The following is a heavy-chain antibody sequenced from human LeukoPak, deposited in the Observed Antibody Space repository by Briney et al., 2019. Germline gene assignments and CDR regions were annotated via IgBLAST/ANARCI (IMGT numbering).Heavy chain of an antibody. CDR2: IYYSGST. J-gene: IGHJ4*02. D-gene: IGHD5-24*01. CDR1: GGSISSHY. Sequence: SETLSLTCTVSGGSISSHYWSWIRQPPGKGLEWIGYIYYSGSTNYNPSLKSRVTISVDTSKNQFSLKLSSVTAADTAAYYCARVGGEMATILFDYWGQGTLVTVSS. CDR3: ARVGGEMATILFDY. V-gene: IGHV4-59*11.